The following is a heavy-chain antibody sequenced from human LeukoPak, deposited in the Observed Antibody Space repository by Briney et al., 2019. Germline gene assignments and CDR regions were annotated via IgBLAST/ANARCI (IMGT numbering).Heavy chain of an antibody. CDR2: INPSGTST. V-gene: IGHV1-46*01. CDR1: GYTFTTYY. CDR3: ARGPPGRVYDSSKKGLFDP. J-gene: IGHJ5*02. Sequence: ASVKVSCKASGYTFTTYYLHWVRLAPGQGIEWTGIINPSGTSTTYAQKFQGRVTMTIDTSTSTVYMELSSLRSEDTAMYYCARGPPGRVYDSSKKGLFDPWGQGTLVTVSS. D-gene: IGHD3-22*01.